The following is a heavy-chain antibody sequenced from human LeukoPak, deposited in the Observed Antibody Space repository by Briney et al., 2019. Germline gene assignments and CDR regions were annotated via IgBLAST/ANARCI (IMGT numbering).Heavy chain of an antibody. J-gene: IGHJ5*02. CDR1: GGSISSYY. Sequence: PSETLSLTCTVSGGSISSYYWSWIRQPPGKGLEWIGYIYYSGSTNYNPSLKSRVTISVDTSKNQFSLKLGSVTAADTAVYYCARDWAGSGSYYWFDPWGQGTLVTVSS. CDR3: ARDWAGSGSYYWFDP. V-gene: IGHV4-59*01. D-gene: IGHD3-10*01. CDR2: IYYSGST.